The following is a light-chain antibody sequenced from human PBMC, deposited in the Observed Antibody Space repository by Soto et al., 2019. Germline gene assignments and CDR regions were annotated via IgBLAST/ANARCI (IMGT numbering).Light chain of an antibody. CDR2: EVS. CDR3: AAWDDSLNGHYV. Sequence: QSVLTQPPSASGSPGQSVTISCTGTSSDVGRYNYISWYQQRPGKAPKLIIYEVSKRPSGVPDRLSGFKYGNTASLTVSGLQAEDEADYYCAAWDDSLNGHYVFGTGTKVTVL. CDR1: SSDVGRYNY. V-gene: IGLV2-8*01. J-gene: IGLJ1*01.